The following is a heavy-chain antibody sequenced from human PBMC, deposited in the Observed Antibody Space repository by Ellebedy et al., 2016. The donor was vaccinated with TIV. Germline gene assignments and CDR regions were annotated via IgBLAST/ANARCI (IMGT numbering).Heavy chain of an antibody. V-gene: IGHV4-59*01. J-gene: IGHJ6*02. D-gene: IGHD5-12*01. Sequence: SETLSLTCTVSGGSISSYYWSWIRQPAGKGLEWIGYIYHSGSTNYNPSLKSRVTISVDTSKNRFSLKLSSVTAADTAVYYCAREPDIVATWAGGMDVWGQGTTVTVSS. CDR2: IYHSGST. CDR3: AREPDIVATWAGGMDV. CDR1: GGSISSYY.